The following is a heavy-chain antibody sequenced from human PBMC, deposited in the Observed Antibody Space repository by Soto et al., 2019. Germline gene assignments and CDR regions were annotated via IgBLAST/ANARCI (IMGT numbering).Heavy chain of an antibody. CDR3: ARVMTQWLVLGDACDI. V-gene: IGHV3-33*01. D-gene: IGHD6-19*01. Sequence: QVQLVESGGGVVQPGRSLRLSCAASGFSFSTYGMHWVRQAPGKGLEWVAEIWYDGRNKNYADSVKGRFTISRDNSKNMLYLQVNSLRAEDTAVYYCARVMTQWLVLGDACDIWGQGTMVTVSS. CDR1: GFSFSTYG. CDR2: IWYDGRNK. J-gene: IGHJ3*02.